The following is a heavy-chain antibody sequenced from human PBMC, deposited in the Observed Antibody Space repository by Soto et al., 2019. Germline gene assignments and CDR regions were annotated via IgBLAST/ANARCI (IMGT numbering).Heavy chain of an antibody. J-gene: IGHJ5*02. CDR3: ATKGLRFLEWLLLDNWFDP. CDR1: GYTLTELS. Sequence: QVQLVQSGAEVKKPGASVKVSCKVSGYTLTELSMHWVRQAPGKGLEWMGGFDPEDGETIYAQKFQGRVTMTEDTSTDTAYMELSSLRSEDMAVYYCATKGLRFLEWLLLDNWFDPWGQGTLVTVSS. V-gene: IGHV1-24*01. D-gene: IGHD3-3*01. CDR2: FDPEDGET.